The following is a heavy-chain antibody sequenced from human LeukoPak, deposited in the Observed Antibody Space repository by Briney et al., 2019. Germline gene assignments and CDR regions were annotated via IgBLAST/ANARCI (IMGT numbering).Heavy chain of an antibody. CDR1: GGSISSSSYY. J-gene: IGHJ5*02. CDR3: ARAYYDILTTEFDP. V-gene: IGHV4-39*07. Sequence: TSSETLSLTCTVSGGSISSSSYYWGWIRQPPGKGLEWIGSIYYSGSTYYNPSLKSRVTISVDTSKNQFSLKLSSVTAADTAVYYCARAYYDILTTEFDPWGQGTLVTVSS. D-gene: IGHD3-9*01. CDR2: IYYSGST.